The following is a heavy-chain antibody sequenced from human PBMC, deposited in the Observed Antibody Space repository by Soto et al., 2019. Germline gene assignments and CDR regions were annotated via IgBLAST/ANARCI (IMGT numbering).Heavy chain of an antibody. CDR1: GYTFTSYA. CDR3: AGDHRVTTGDFDY. CDR2: INAGNGNT. D-gene: IGHD4-17*01. Sequence: QVQLVQSGAEVKKPGASVKVSCKASGYTFTSYAMHWVRQAPGQRLEWMGWINAGNGNTKYSQKFQGRVTITRDTSASTAYMELSSLRSEDTAVYYCAGDHRVTTGDFDYWGQGTLVTVSS. J-gene: IGHJ4*02. V-gene: IGHV1-3*01.